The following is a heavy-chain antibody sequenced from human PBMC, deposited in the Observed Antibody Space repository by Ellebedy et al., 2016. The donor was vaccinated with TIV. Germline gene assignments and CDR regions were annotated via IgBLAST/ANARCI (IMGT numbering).Heavy chain of an antibody. CDR1: GFTASSNY. CDR2: IYSGGST. J-gene: IGHJ6*02. Sequence: PGGSLRLSCAASGFTASSNYMSWVRQAPGKGLEWVSVIYSGGSTYYADSVKGRFTISRDNSKNTLYLQMNSLRAEDTAVYYCARGGTYYDFWSGPFYYYYYGMDVWGQGTTVIVSS. CDR3: ARGGTYYDFWSGPFYYYYYGMDV. V-gene: IGHV3-66*01. D-gene: IGHD3-3*01.